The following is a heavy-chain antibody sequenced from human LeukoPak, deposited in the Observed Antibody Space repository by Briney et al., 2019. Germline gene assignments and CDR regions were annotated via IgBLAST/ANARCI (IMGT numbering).Heavy chain of an antibody. CDR3: ARSGPGYCSSTSCRPFDY. J-gene: IGHJ4*02. CDR2: FYYSGST. V-gene: IGHV4-39*07. D-gene: IGHD2-2*01. Sequence: KTSETLSLTCTVSGGSITSSNYYWGWIRQPPGKGLEWIGSFYYSGSTNYNPSLKSRVTISVDTSKNQFSLKLSSVTAADTAVYYCARSGPGYCSSTSCRPFDYWGQGTLVTVSS. CDR1: GGSITSSNYY.